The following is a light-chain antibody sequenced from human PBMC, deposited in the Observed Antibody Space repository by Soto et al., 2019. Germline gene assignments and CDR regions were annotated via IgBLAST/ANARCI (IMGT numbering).Light chain of an antibody. Sequence: QTVVTQEPSLTVSPGGTVTLTCGSSDGPVTSNHYPYWYQQRPGQVPRTLIYDTTNRQSWAPARFSGSLVGVKAALTLSGAQPEDEADYYCLLAYSGGRVFGGGTKFTVL. CDR3: LLAYSGGRV. CDR2: DTT. J-gene: IGLJ2*01. CDR1: DGPVTSNHY. V-gene: IGLV7-46*01.